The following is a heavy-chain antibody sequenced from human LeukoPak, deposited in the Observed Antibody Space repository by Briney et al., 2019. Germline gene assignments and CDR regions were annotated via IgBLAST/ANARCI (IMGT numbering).Heavy chain of an antibody. Sequence: SETLSLTCTVSGGSISSSSYYWSWIRQPPGKGLEWIGYIYYSGSTNYNPSLKSRVTISVDTFKNQFSLKLSSVTAADTAVYYCARRKAIPYCSSTSCYRGWYFDLWGRGTLVTVSS. D-gene: IGHD2-2*01. CDR1: GGSISSSSYY. J-gene: IGHJ2*01. CDR2: IYYSGST. CDR3: ARRKAIPYCSSTSCYRGWYFDL. V-gene: IGHV4-61*05.